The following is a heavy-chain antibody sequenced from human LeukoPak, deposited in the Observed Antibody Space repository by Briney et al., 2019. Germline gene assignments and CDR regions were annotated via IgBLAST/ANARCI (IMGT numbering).Heavy chain of an antibody. CDR1: GYTFTSCD. CDR2: MNPNSGNT. Sequence: ASVKVSCKASGYTFTSCDLNWVRQATGQGLEWMGWMNPNSGNTGYGQRFQGRITMTRDSSIGTAYMELSDLTSEDTPIYYCTRACSGRRDNGAQGTLVTV. J-gene: IGHJ4*02. CDR3: TRACSGRRDN. D-gene: IGHD6-19*01. V-gene: IGHV1-8*01.